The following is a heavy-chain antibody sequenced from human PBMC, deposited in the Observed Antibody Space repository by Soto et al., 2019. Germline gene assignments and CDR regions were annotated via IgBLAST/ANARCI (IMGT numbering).Heavy chain of an antibody. CDR2: ISGSGGST. CDR1: GFAFSSYA. V-gene: IGHV3-23*01. CDR3: ANRPRYSDYYYYGMDV. D-gene: IGHD1-20*01. J-gene: IGHJ6*02. Sequence: GGSLRLSCAASGFAFSSYAMSWVRQAPGKGLEWVSAISGSGGSTYYADSVKGRFTISRGNSKNTLYLQMNSLRAEDTAVYYCANRPRYSDYYYYGMDVWGQGTTVTVSS.